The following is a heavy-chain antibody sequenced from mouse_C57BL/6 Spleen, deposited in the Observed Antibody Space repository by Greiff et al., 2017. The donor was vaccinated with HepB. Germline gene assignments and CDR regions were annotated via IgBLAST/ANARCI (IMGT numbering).Heavy chain of an antibody. CDR2: IDPNSGGT. V-gene: IGHV1-72*01. CDR1: GYTFTSYW. J-gene: IGHJ2*01. D-gene: IGHD2-4*01. Sequence: QVQLKQSGAELVKPGASVKLSCKASGYTFTSYWMHWVKQRPGRGLEWIGRIDPNSGGTKYNEKFKSKVTLTVDKTSSTAYMQLSSLTSEDSAVYYCAREKGYDYHKYFDYWGQGTTLTVSS. CDR3: AREKGYDYHKYFDY.